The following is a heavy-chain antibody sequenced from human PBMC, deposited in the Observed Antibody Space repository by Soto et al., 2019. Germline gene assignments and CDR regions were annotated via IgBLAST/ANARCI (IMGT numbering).Heavy chain of an antibody. J-gene: IGHJ6*02. Sequence: QVQLVQSGAEVKKPGASVKVSCKASGGTFSTDSISWVRQAPGQGLEWMGGIIPMFGTANNAQKFQGRVTITADESTSTAYMELSSLRSEDTAVYFCAREIDGYYGMDVWGHGSTVT. V-gene: IGHV1-69*12. CDR1: GGTFSTDS. CDR2: IIPMFGTA. CDR3: AREIDGYYGMDV.